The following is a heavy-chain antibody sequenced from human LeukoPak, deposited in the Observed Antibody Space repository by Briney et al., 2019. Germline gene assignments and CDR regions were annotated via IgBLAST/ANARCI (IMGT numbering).Heavy chain of an antibody. CDR1: GYSFTNYW. CDR3: ASQRFFAFDI. J-gene: IGHJ3*02. D-gene: IGHD3-3*01. V-gene: IGHV5-51*01. CDR2: IYPGDSNT. Sequence: GESLKISCKGSGYSFTNYWVGWVRQLPGKGLEWMGIIYPGDSNTRYSPSFQGQVTISADKSISTAYLQWSSLQASDTAMYYCASQRFFAFDIWGQGTMVTVSS.